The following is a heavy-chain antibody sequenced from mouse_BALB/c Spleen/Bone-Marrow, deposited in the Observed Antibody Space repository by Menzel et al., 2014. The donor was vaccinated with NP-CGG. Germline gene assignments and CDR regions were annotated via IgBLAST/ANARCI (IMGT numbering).Heavy chain of an antibody. CDR2: INPSNGGT. CDR1: GYTFTSYY. CDR3: TRWYYGNYFDY. Sequence: VQLQQSGAVLAKPGASVKLSCKASGYTFTSYYMYWVKQRPGQGLEWIGEINPSNGGTNFNEKFKSKATLTVDKSSSTAYMQLSSLASEDSAVYYCTRWYYGNYFDYWGQGTTLTVSS. D-gene: IGHD2-1*01. V-gene: IGHV1S81*02. J-gene: IGHJ2*01.